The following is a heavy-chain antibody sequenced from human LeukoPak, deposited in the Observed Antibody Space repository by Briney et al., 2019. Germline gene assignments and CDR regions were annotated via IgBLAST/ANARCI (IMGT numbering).Heavy chain of an antibody. CDR3: ARVDGGYYDSSGYFH. J-gene: IGHJ4*02. V-gene: IGHV4-4*07. CDR2: IYYSGST. D-gene: IGHD3-22*01. CDR1: GSSISSYY. Sequence: SETLSLTCTVSGSSISSYYWSWIRQPAGKGLEWIGRIYYSGSTNYNPSLKSRVTISVDTSKNQFSLKLSSVTAADTAVYYCARVDGGYYDSSGYFHWGQGTLVTVSS.